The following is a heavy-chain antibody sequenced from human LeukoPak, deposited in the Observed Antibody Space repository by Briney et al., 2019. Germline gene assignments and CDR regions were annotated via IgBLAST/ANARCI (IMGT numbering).Heavy chain of an antibody. CDR3: ARVGYLVEMATIQYYYYMDV. CDR1: GGSFSGYY. Sequence: SETLSLTCAVYGGSFSGYYWSWIRQPAGKGLEWIGRIYTSGSTNYNPSLKSRVTISVDTSKNQFSLKLSSVTAADTAVYYCARVGYLVEMATIQYYYYMDVWGKGTTVTVSS. CDR2: IYTSGST. J-gene: IGHJ6*03. D-gene: IGHD5-24*01. V-gene: IGHV4-59*10.